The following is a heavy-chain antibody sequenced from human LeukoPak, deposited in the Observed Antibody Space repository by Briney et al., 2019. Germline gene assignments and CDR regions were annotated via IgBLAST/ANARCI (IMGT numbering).Heavy chain of an antibody. J-gene: IGHJ4*02. V-gene: IGHV3-48*04. D-gene: IGHD2-8*02. CDR1: GFTFSSYS. CDR2: ISSSGSTI. CDR3: ANEPIVPVGY. Sequence: GGSLRLSCAASGFTFSSYSMNWVRQAPGKGLEWVSYISSSGSTIYYADSVKGRFTISRGNAKNSLYLQMNSLRAEDTAVYYCANEPIVPVGYWGQGTLVTVSS.